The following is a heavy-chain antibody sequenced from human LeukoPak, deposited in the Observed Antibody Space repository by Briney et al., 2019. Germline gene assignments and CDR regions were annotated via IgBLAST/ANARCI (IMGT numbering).Heavy chain of an antibody. J-gene: IGHJ5*01. CDR2: IYYSGTT. CDR3: ARNHGGWFDS. Sequence: SEALSLTCTVSGGSISNFYWSWVRQPPGKGLEWIGYIYYSGTTKYNPSLKSRVTISVDTSKNQFSLKLNSVTAADTAVYYCARNHGGWFDSWGQGTLVTVSS. CDR1: GGSISNFY. D-gene: IGHD4-23*01. V-gene: IGHV4-59*01.